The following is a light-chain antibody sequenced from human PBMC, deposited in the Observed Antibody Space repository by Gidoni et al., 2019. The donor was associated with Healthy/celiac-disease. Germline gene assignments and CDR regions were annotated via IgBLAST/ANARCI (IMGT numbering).Light chain of an antibody. CDR1: QSVRSSY. Sequence: EIVLTQSPGTLSLSPGERATLSCRASQSVRSSYLAWYQQKPGQAPKLLSDGASRRATGIPDRFSGSGSGTDFTLTISRLEPEDFAVYYCQQYGSSRTFGQGTKVEIK. CDR2: GAS. J-gene: IGKJ1*01. V-gene: IGKV3-20*01. CDR3: QQYGSSRT.